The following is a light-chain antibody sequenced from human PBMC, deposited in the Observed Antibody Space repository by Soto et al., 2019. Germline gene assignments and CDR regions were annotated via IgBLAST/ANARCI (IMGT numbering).Light chain of an antibody. Sequence: EVELTQSPDTLSLSPGERATLSCRASQSVSSYLAWYQQKPGQAPRLLIYDASNRATGIPARFSGSGSGTDFTLTISSLEPEDFAVYYCQQRSNWPITFGQGTRLEIK. CDR3: QQRSNWPIT. CDR2: DAS. V-gene: IGKV3-11*01. J-gene: IGKJ5*01. CDR1: QSVSSY.